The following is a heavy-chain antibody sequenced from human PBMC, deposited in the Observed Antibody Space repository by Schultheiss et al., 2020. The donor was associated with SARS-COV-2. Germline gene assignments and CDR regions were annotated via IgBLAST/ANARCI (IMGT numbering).Heavy chain of an antibody. CDR1: GFTFSSYA. V-gene: IGHV3-30*01. CDR3: ARAWSRRRHDYGDYDVGY. J-gene: IGHJ4*02. CDR2: ISYDGSNK. Sequence: GGSLRLSCAASGFTFSSYAMHWVRQAPGKGLEWVAVISYDGSNKYYADSVKGRFTITRDNSKNTLYLQMNSLRAEDTAVYYCARAWSRRRHDYGDYDVGYWGQGTLVTVSS. D-gene: IGHD4-17*01.